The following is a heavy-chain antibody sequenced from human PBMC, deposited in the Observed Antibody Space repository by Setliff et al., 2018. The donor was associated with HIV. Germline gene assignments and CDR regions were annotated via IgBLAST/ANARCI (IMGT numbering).Heavy chain of an antibody. V-gene: IGHV4-30-4*08. D-gene: IGHD2-21*01. Sequence: KASETLSLTCIVSGGSISSGDYYWTWIRQPPGKGLEWIGYIYNSGSTYYEPSLRGRVTISIDRSKNQFSLKLSSVTAADTAVYYCAVGMASLNYWGQGTPVTVSS. CDR3: AVGMASLNY. CDR2: IYNSGST. CDR1: GGSISSGDYY. J-gene: IGHJ4*02.